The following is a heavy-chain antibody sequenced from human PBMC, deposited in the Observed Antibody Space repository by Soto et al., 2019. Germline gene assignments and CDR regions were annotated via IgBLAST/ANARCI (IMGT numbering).Heavy chain of an antibody. CDR2: FYYSGST. CDR1: GGSISSSSYY. CDR3: ARVGGDDFWSGYYTH. J-gene: IGHJ4*02. D-gene: IGHD3-3*01. Sequence: QLQLQESGPGLVKPSETLSLTYTVSGGSISSSSYYWGWIRQPPGKGLEWIGRFYYSGSTYYNPSLNSRVTISEDTSTNQPALKPSSVTAADTAVYYCARVGGDDFWSGYYTHWGQGTLVTFSS. V-gene: IGHV4-39*01.